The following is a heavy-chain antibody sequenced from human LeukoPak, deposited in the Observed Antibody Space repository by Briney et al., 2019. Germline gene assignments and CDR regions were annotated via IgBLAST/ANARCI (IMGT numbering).Heavy chain of an antibody. CDR2: ISYDGSNK. D-gene: IGHD2-2*01. J-gene: IGHJ6*04. Sequence: PGGSLRLSCAASGFTFSSYAMHWVRQAPGKGLEWVSVISYDGSNKYYADSVKGRFTISRDNSKNTVYLEMDSLRSEDTAVYYCARGGNIAVVQEGYLDVWGKGTTVIVSS. CDR1: GFTFSSYA. V-gene: IGHV3-30-3*01. CDR3: ARGGNIAVVQEGYLDV.